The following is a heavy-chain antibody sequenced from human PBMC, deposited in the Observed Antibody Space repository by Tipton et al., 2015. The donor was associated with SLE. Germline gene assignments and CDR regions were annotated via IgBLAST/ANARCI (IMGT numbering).Heavy chain of an antibody. Sequence: TLSLTCAVYGASISSHYWSWVRQSPGKGLEWICYISDGGDTKYNPSLMSRLTISGDTSKNQFSLKLRSVTAADTAVYYCAGAWQGYCSGGTCYVLDYWGQGTLVTVSS. CDR3: AGAWQGYCSGGTCYVLDY. J-gene: IGHJ4*02. CDR2: ISDGGDT. V-gene: IGHV4-59*11. D-gene: IGHD2-15*01. CDR1: GASISSHY.